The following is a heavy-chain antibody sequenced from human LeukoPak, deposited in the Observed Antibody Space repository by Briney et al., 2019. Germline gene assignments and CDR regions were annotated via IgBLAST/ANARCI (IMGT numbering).Heavy chain of an antibody. Sequence: GGSLRLSCSASGFTFSSYGMHWVRQAPGKGLEYVSGISNKGGSTYYVDSVKGRFTISRDNSKNTLHLQMSSLRADDTAVYYCVKSGTWADFDSWGQGTLVTVSS. CDR2: ISNKGGST. CDR1: GFTFSSYG. CDR3: VKSGTWADFDS. V-gene: IGHV3-64D*09. D-gene: IGHD1-26*01. J-gene: IGHJ4*02.